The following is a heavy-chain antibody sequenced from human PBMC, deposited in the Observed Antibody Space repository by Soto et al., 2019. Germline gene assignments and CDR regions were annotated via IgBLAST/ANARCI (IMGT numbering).Heavy chain of an antibody. D-gene: IGHD5-18*01. CDR3: SRDSRRLQLGVIDF. CDR2: ISYDAASE. Sequence: QVQLVESGGGVAQTGRSLRLSCSASGVTLRDYGMHWVRQAPGKGLEWVADISYDAASEHYADSVKGRFSISRDNSNNTVSLHMNSLGPGDTAVYYCSRDSRRLQLGVIDFCGQVTLVNVAS. CDR1: GVTLRDYG. J-gene: IGHJ4*02. V-gene: IGHV3-30*03.